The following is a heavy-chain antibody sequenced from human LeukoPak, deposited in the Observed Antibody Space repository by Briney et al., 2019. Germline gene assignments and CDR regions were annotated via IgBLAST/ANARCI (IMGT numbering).Heavy chain of an antibody. CDR1: GFTFNNYS. V-gene: IGHV3-48*04. J-gene: IGHJ3*01. D-gene: IGHD2-15*01. CDR3: ARGISAVVPRAFDV. Sequence: GGSLRLSCAASGFTFNNYSVNWVRQAPGKGLEWISYIGSSSLIIYHADSVKGRFTISRENAKNTLYLQLNSLRAEDTAVYFCARGISAVVPRAFDVWGQGTLVTVSS. CDR2: IGSSSLII.